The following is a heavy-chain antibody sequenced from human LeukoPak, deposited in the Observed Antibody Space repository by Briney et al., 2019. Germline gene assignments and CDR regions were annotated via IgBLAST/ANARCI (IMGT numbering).Heavy chain of an antibody. CDR1: GFTFDDYA. CDR3: AKDSSGVPAAYYYYYMDV. V-gene: IGHV3-43D*03. CDR2: ISWDGGST. J-gene: IGHJ6*03. Sequence: GGSLRLSCAASGFTFDDYAMHWVRQAPGKGLEWVSLISWDGGSTYYADSVKGRFTISRDNSKNSLYLQMNSLRAEDTALYYCAKDSSGVPAAYYYYYMDVWGKGTTVTVSS. D-gene: IGHD2-2*01.